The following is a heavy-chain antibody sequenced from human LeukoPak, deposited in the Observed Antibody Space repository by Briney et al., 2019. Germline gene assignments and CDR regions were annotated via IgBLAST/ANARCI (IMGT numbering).Heavy chain of an antibody. D-gene: IGHD6-19*01. CDR3: AREEAIAVAPFDI. V-gene: IGHV4-39*07. CDR1: GGSISSYY. J-gene: IGHJ3*02. CDR2: IYYSGST. Sequence: SETLSLTCTVSGGSISSYYWGWIRQPPGKGLEWIGSIYYSGSTYYNPSLKSRVTISVDTSKNRFSLKLSSVTAADTAVYYCAREEAIAVAPFDIWGQGTMVTVSS.